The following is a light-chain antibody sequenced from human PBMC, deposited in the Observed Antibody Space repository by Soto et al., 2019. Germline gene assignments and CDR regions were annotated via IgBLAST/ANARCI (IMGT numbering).Light chain of an antibody. CDR3: SSYTNISTRV. Sequence: QSALTQPASVSGSPGQSITMSCTGASSDVGGYNYVSWYQQYPGKAPKLMIYEVSNRPSGVSNRFSGSKSGNTASLTISGLQDEDEADYYCSSYTNISTRVFGGGTKLTVL. CDR1: SSDVGGYNY. V-gene: IGLV2-14*01. CDR2: EVS. J-gene: IGLJ2*01.